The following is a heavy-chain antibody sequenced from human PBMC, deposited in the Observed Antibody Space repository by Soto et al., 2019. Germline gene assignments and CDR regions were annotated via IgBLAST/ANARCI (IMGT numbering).Heavy chain of an antibody. CDR3: ARGGYSNYGHWFDP. V-gene: IGHV4-59*08. Sequence: SETLSLTCTVSGGSISSYYWSWIRQPPGKGLERIGYIYYSGSTNYNPSLKSRVTISVDTSKNQFSLKLSSVTAADTAVYYCARGGYSNYGHWFDPWGQGTLVTVSS. D-gene: IGHD4-4*01. J-gene: IGHJ5*02. CDR2: IYYSGST. CDR1: GGSISSYY.